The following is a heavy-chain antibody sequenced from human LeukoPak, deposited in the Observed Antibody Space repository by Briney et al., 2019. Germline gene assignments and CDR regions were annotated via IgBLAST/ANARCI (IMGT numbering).Heavy chain of an antibody. Sequence: SSETLSLTCAVYGGSFSGYYWSWIRQPPGKGLEWIGEINHSGSTNYNPSLKSRVTISVDTSKNQFSLKLSSVTAAGTAVYYCARDVLRFLEWSSLYYYYGMDVWGQGTTVTVSS. CDR2: INHSGST. D-gene: IGHD3-3*01. CDR3: ARDVLRFLEWSSLYYYYGMDV. V-gene: IGHV4-34*01. J-gene: IGHJ6*02. CDR1: GGSFSGYY.